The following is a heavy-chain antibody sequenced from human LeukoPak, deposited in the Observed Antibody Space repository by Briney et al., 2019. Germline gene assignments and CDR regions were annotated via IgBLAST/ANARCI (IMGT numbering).Heavy chain of an antibody. V-gene: IGHV4-34*01. J-gene: IGHJ4*02. Sequence: SETLSLTCAVYGGSFSGYYWSWIRRPPGKGLEWIGEINHSGSTNYNSSLKSRVTISVDTSKNQFSLKLSSVTAADTAVYYCARRRQLERRLDYWGQGTLVTVSS. CDR2: INHSGST. D-gene: IGHD1-1*01. CDR1: GGSFSGYY. CDR3: ARRRQLERRLDY.